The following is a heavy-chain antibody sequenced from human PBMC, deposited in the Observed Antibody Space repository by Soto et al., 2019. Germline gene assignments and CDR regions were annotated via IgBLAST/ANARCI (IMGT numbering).Heavy chain of an antibody. CDR1: GGTFSSYA. V-gene: IGHV1-69*13. CDR2: IIPIFGTA. D-gene: IGHD3-22*01. CDR3: ARDRYYFDSSGYSSGGTFDY. Sequence: SVKVSCKASGGTFSSYAISWVRQAPGQGLEWMGGIIPIFGTANYAQKFQGRVTITADESTSTAYMELSSLRSEDTAVYYCARDRYYFDSSGYSSGGTFDYWGQGTLVTSPQ. J-gene: IGHJ4*02.